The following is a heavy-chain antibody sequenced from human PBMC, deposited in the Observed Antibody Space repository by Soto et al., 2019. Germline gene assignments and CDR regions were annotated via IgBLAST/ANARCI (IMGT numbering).Heavy chain of an antibody. V-gene: IGHV3-33*01. D-gene: IGHD1-26*01. J-gene: IGHJ4*02. Sequence: QVQLVESGGGVVQTGRSLRLSCGASGFRFSTYGMHWVRQAPGKGLEWVAVIWYDGTNKKYADSVKGRFTISRDNFKSTLYLQMNTLRAEDTGVYYCARTDCDSSTCPSDLVGATTMDYWGQGTPVTVSS. CDR1: GFRFSTYG. CDR3: ARTDCDSSTCPSDLVGATTMDY. CDR2: IWYDGTNK.